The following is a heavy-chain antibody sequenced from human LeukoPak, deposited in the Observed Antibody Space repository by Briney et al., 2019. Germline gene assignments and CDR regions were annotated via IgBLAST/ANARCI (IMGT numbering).Heavy chain of an antibody. V-gene: IGHV4-34*01. J-gene: IGHJ4*02. CDR2: INHSGAT. Sequence: SETLSLTCVVYGGSFSDYYWSRIRQPPGKALEWIGEINHSGATNYNPSLKSRVTMSVDTSKNQFSLKLTSLTAADTAVYYCARALVADHWGQGTLVTVSS. D-gene: IGHD5-12*01. CDR1: GGSFSDYY. CDR3: ARALVADH.